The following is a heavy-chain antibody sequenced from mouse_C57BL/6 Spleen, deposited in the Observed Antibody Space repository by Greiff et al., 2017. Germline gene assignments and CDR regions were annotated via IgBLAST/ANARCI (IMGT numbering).Heavy chain of an antibody. J-gene: IGHJ3*01. Sequence: EVNVVESGGGLVKPGGSLKLSCAASGFTFSDYGMHWVRQAPEKGLEWVAYISSGSSTIYYADTVKGRFTISRDNAKNTLFLQMTSLRSEDTAMYYCARLYYSNFAYWGQGTLVTVSA. V-gene: IGHV5-17*01. CDR3: ARLYYSNFAY. CDR1: GFTFSDYG. D-gene: IGHD2-5*01. CDR2: ISSGSSTI.